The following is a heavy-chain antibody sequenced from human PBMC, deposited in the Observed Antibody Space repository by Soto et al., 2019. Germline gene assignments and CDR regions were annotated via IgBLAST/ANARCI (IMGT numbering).Heavy chain of an antibody. V-gene: IGHV4-61*01. Sequence: QVQLQESGPGLVKPSETLSLTCSVSGDSVSSGTYYWGWIRQSPGKGLEWIGHVHYSGSANYNPSLKSRVTMSVHTSKNQFSLKLASVTAAHTAVYFCARDMRYLYGMDVWGQGTTVTVSS. CDR3: ARDMRYLYGMDV. CDR2: VHYSGSA. CDR1: GDSVSSGTYY. D-gene: IGHD1-20*01. J-gene: IGHJ6*02.